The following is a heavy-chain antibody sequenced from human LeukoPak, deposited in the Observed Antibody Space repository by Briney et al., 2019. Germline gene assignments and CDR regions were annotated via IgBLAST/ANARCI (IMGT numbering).Heavy chain of an antibody. CDR2: MNPNSGNT. Sequence: ASVKVSCKASGYTFTSYDINWVRQATGQGLEWMGWMNPNSGNTGYAQKFQGRVTMTRNIFISTAYMELSNLRSEDTAVYYCARVEFTSGCSHIYWGQGTLVTVSS. J-gene: IGHJ4*02. CDR3: ARVEFTSGCSHIY. CDR1: GYTFTSYD. V-gene: IGHV1-8*01. D-gene: IGHD5-12*01.